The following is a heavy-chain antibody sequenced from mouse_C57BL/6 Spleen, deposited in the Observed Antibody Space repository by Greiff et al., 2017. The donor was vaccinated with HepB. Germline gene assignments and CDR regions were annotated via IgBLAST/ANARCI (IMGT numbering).Heavy chain of an antibody. CDR1: GYAFSSYW. CDR3: ARKGGITTVVGAMDY. D-gene: IGHD1-1*01. Sequence: VQLQQSGAELVKPGASVKISCKASGYAFSSYWMNWVKQRPGKGLEWIGQIYPGDGDTNYNGKFKGKATLTADKSSSTAYMQLSSLTSEDSAVYFCARKGGITTVVGAMDYWGQGTSVTVSS. J-gene: IGHJ4*01. V-gene: IGHV1-80*01. CDR2: IYPGDGDT.